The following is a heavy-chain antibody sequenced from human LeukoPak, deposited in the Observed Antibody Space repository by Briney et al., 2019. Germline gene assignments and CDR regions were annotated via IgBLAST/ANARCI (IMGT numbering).Heavy chain of an antibody. CDR1: GFTVSSNY. Sequence: GGSLRLSCAASGFTVSSNYMSWVRQAPGKGLEWVATINQDGSVKYYVDSVKGRFTISRDNTKNSLYLQMNSLTAEDTAVYYCARDPDPIPGANFHYWGQGTLVSVSS. CDR3: ARDPDPIPGANFHY. D-gene: IGHD1-26*01. V-gene: IGHV3-7*01. CDR2: INQDGSVK. J-gene: IGHJ4*02.